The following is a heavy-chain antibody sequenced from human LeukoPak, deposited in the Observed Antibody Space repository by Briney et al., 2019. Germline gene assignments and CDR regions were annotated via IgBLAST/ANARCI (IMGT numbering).Heavy chain of an antibody. D-gene: IGHD3-10*01. V-gene: IGHV1-2*02. CDR2: INPNSGGT. J-gene: IGHJ1*01. CDR3: AKDRLGYYYGSGSYTYSAEYFQH. Sequence: ASVKVSCKASGYTFTGYYMHWVRQAPGQGLEWMGWINPNSGGTNYAQRFQGRVTMTRDTSISTAYMELSRLRSGDTAIYYCAKDRLGYYYGSGSYTYSAEYFQHWGQGTLVTVSS. CDR1: GYTFTGYY.